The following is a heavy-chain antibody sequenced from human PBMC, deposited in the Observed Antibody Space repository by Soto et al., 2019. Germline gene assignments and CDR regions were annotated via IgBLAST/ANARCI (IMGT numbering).Heavy chain of an antibody. V-gene: IGHV4-59*01. CDR2: IYYSGST. CDR3: ARSEFP. J-gene: IGHJ5*02. CDR1: GGSLSSYY. Sequence: SETLSLTCVVSGGSLSSYYWSWIRQPPGKGLEWIGYIYYSGSTNYNPSLKSRVTISVDTSKNQFSLTLSSVTAAATAVYYCARSEFPWGQGTLVTVSS.